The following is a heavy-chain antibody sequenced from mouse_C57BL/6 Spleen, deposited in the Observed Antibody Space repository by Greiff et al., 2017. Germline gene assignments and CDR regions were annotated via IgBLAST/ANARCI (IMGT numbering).Heavy chain of an antibody. V-gene: IGHV5-6*01. CDR1: GFTFSSYG. CDR2: ISRGGSYT. D-gene: IGHD1-1*01. CDR3: AGHEDGSSSYWYFDV. Sequence: ESGGDLVKPGGSLKLSCAASGFTFSSYGMSWVRQTPDKRLEWVATISRGGSYTYYPDSLKGRFTISRDNAKNTLYLQMSSLKSEDTAMYYCAGHEDGSSSYWYFDVWGTGTTVTVSS. J-gene: IGHJ1*03.